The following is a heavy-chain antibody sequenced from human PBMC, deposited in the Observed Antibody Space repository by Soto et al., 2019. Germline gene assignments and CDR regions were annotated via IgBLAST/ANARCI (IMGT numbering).Heavy chain of an antibody. V-gene: IGHV1-2*02. J-gene: IGHJ5*02. D-gene: IGHD6-19*01. CDR3: ARSSRIAVAGIDP. CDR1: GYTFTGYY. Sequence: ASVKVSCTASGYTFTGYYMHWVRQAPGQGLEWMGWINPNSGGTNYAQKFQGRVTMTRDTSISTAYMELSRLRSDDTAVYYCARSSRIAVAGIDPWGQGTLVTVSS. CDR2: INPNSGGT.